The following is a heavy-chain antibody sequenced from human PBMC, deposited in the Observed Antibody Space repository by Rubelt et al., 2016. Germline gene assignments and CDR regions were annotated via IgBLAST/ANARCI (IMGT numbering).Heavy chain of an antibody. Sequence: QVQLVQSGAEVKKPGSSVKVSCKASGGTFSSYAISWVRQAAGQGLEWMGRVIPRLGIANYAQNFQGSVTISADKSTSTAYMELSSLRSDDTAVYYCARDDYSTDYDGMDVWGQGTTVTVSS. CDR1: GGTFSSYA. V-gene: IGHV1-69*04. CDR2: VIPRLGIA. D-gene: IGHD2-21*01. J-gene: IGHJ6*02. CDR3: ARDDYSTDYDGMDV.